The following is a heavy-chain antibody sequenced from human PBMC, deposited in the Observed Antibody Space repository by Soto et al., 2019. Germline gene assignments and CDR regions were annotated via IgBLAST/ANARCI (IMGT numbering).Heavy chain of an antibody. J-gene: IGHJ4*02. V-gene: IGHV3-66*01. CDR3: ARDSPKKVAGN. CDR2: IYSGGST. D-gene: IGHD5-12*01. Sequence: GGSLRLSCAASGFTVSSNYMSWVRQAPGKGLEWVSVIYSGGSTYYADSVKGRFTISRDNSKNTLYLQMNSLRAEDTAVYYCARDSPKKVAGNWGQGTLVTVSS. CDR1: GFTVSSNY.